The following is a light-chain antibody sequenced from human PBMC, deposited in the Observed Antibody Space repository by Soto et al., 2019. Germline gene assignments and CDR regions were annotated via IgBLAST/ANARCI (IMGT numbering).Light chain of an antibody. Sequence: VLTQSPDTLSLSPGERATLSCRANQSVSDNILAWYRPKPGQSPRLLLYGASSRATGIPDRFSGSGSGTDFTLPISRVEAEDSAVYYCQHYGSSLWTFGQGTKVEIK. CDR2: GAS. CDR3: QHYGSSLWT. V-gene: IGKV3-20*01. J-gene: IGKJ1*01. CDR1: QSVSDNI.